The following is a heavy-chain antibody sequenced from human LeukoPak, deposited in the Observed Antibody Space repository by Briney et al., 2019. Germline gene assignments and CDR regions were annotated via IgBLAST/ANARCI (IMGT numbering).Heavy chain of an antibody. CDR2: INPSSSNT. Sequence: ASVKVSCKASGYTFTSYYMHWVRQAPGQGLEWMGIINPSSSNTTYAQKFQGRVTVTWDTSTSTVYMELSSLRSEDTAVYYCARANGYSYGFTDYWGQGTLVTVSS. V-gene: IGHV1-46*01. D-gene: IGHD5-18*01. J-gene: IGHJ4*02. CDR1: GYTFTSYY. CDR3: ARANGYSYGFTDY.